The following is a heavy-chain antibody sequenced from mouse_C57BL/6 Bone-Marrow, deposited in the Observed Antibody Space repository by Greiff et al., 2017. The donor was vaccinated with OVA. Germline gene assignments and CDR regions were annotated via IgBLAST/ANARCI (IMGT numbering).Heavy chain of an antibody. CDR3: AGGEKNGRSYVDY. D-gene: IGHD1-1*01. V-gene: IGHV1-72*01. CDR1: GYTFTRYW. CDR2: IDPKSGGT. Sequence: QVQLQQPGAELVKPGASVKLSCKASGYTFTRYWMHWVKQRPGRGLEWIGRIDPKSGGTKYNEKFKSKATLTVDKPSSTAYMQLSSLTSEDSAVYNCAGGEKNGRSYVDYWGQGTTLTVSS. J-gene: IGHJ2*01.